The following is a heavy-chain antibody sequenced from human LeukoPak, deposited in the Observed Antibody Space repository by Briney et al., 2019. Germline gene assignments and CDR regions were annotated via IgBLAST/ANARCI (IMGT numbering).Heavy chain of an antibody. D-gene: IGHD3-16*01. J-gene: IGHJ4*02. CDR1: GGTFSSYA. V-gene: IGHV1-69*13. CDR2: IIPIFGTA. CDR3: ARGGEGWPTYYFDY. Sequence: ASVKVSCKASGGTFSSYAISWVRQAPGQGLEWMGGIIPIFGTANYAQKFQGRVTITADESTSTAYMELSSLRSEDTAVYYCARGGEGWPTYYFDYWGQGTLVTVSS.